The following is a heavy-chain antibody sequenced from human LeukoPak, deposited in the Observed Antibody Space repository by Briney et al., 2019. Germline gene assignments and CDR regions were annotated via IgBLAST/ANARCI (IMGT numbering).Heavy chain of an antibody. V-gene: IGHV3-23*01. CDR2: ISGSGGST. D-gene: IGHD3-10*01. CDR1: GLTFSTYA. J-gene: IGHJ6*02. Sequence: PGGSLRLSCAASGLTFSTYAMSWVRLAPGKGLEWVSGISGSGGSTYYADSVKGRFTSSRDNSNNTLYVQMNSLRVEDTAVYYCAKSRGLAGSGRLAMDVWGQGTTVTVSS. CDR3: AKSRGLAGSGRLAMDV.